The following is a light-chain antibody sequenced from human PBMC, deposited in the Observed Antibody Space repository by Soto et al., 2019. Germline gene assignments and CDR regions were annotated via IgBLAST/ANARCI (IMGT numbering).Light chain of an antibody. Sequence: EIVLTKSPGTLSLSPGERATLSCRASQSVSSSYLAWYQHKPGQAPRLFIYAASSRATGISDRFSGSGSGTDYTLTISRLEPEDFAVYYCQHYGTSRTFGQGTKVDIK. J-gene: IGKJ1*01. CDR1: QSVSSSY. V-gene: IGKV3-20*01. CDR2: AAS. CDR3: QHYGTSRT.